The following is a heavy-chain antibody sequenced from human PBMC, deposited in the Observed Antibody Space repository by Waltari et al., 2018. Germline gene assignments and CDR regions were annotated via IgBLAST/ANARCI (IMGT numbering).Heavy chain of an antibody. CDR1: GGSLSGFY. CDR2: VNHGGDT. D-gene: IGHD5-12*01. J-gene: IGHJ5*02. CDR3: ARAPGYKGIFDH. V-gene: IGHV4-34*01. Sequence: QVQLQGWGAGLLKPSETLSLTCAVSGGSLSGFYWTWIRQSPGKGLEWIGDVNHGGDTNYNPSHETRLTVSVDTSKKQFSLRMRSVTAADTAVYYCARAPGYKGIFDHWGQGILVTVSS.